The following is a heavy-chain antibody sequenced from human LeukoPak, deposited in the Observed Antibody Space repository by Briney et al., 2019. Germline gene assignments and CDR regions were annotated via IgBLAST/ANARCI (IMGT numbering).Heavy chain of an antibody. Sequence: GASVKVSCKASGYTFTVYYMHWVRQAPGQGLEWMGWINPNSGGTNYAQKFQGRVTMTRDTSISTAYTELSRLRSDDTAVYYCARGRSGWTEDAFDIWGQGTMVTVSS. CDR1: GYTFTVYY. CDR2: INPNSGGT. V-gene: IGHV1-2*02. D-gene: IGHD6-19*01. CDR3: ARGRSGWTEDAFDI. J-gene: IGHJ3*02.